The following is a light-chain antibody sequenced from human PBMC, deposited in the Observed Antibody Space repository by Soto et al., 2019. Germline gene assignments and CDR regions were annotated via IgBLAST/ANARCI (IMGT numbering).Light chain of an antibody. V-gene: IGKV1-9*01. Sequence: DIQLTQSPSFLSSSVGDRVTITCRASQGISSNLASYQQKPGKAPKLLIYAASTLQSGVPSRFSGSGSGTEFTLTITSLQPEDFETEYCQQFNSYPITFGQGTRLEIK. J-gene: IGKJ5*01. CDR3: QQFNSYPIT. CDR1: QGISSN. CDR2: AAS.